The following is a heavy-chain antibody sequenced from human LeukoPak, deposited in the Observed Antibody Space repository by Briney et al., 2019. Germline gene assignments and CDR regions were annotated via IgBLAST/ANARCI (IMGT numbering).Heavy chain of an antibody. Sequence: GGSLRLSCAASGFTFSSYDMHWVRQATGKGLEWVSAIGTAGDTYYPGSVKGRFTISRENAKNSLYLQMNSLRAGDTAVYYCATIPAGVYYYGMDVWGQGTTVTVSS. CDR1: GFTFSSYD. J-gene: IGHJ6*02. CDR3: ATIPAGVYYYGMDV. CDR2: IGTAGDT. D-gene: IGHD2-2*01. V-gene: IGHV3-13*01.